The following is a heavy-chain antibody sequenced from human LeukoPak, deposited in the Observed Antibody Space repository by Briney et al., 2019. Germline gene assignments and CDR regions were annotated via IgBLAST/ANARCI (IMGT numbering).Heavy chain of an antibody. Sequence: GSLRLSCEASGFTFSRYWMHWVRQAPGKGLEWIGSIYHSGSTYYNPSLQSRVTISVDTSKNQFSLNLSSVTAADTAVYYCARGRAGSYRSYFDYWGQGTLVTVSS. V-gene: IGHV4-38-2*01. D-gene: IGHD3-10*01. CDR2: IYHSGST. CDR1: GFTFSRYW. J-gene: IGHJ4*02. CDR3: ARGRAGSYRSYFDY.